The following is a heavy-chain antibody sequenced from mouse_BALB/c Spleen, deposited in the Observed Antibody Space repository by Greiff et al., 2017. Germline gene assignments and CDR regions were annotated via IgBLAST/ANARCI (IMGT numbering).Heavy chain of an antibody. CDR1: GFTFSSYD. Sequence: EVNLVESGGGLVKPGGSLKLSCAASGFTFSSYDMSWVRQSPEKRLEWVAAISSGGSYTYYPDTVTGRFTISRDNAKNTLYLEMSSLRSEDTAMDYCARGGLGQDYWGQGTTRTVSS. V-gene: IGHV5-9-4*01. CDR3: ARGGLGQDY. D-gene: IGHD4-1*01. CDR2: ISSGGSYT. J-gene: IGHJ2*01.